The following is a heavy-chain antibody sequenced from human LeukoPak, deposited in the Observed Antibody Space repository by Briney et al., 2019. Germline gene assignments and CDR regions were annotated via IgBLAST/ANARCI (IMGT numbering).Heavy chain of an antibody. D-gene: IGHD3-10*01. CDR2: ISFDGSNN. V-gene: IGHV3-30*03. J-gene: IGHJ4*02. CDR1: GFTFSNYA. CDR3: ARDRWSTNTYHSGGFDY. Sequence: PGGSLRLSCTASGFTFSNYAMHWVRQAPGKGLEWVAVISFDGSNNYYADSVKGRFTISRDNSKNTLYLQMNSLRPEDTAAYYCARDRWSTNTYHSGGFDYWGQGTPVTVSS.